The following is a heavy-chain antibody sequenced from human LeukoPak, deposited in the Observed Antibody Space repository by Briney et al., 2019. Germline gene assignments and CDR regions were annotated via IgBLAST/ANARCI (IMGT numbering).Heavy chain of an antibody. J-gene: IGHJ4*02. V-gene: IGHV3-30*18. CDR1: GFTFSNYG. CDR2: ISYDGKTQ. CDR3: AKEGGSGFIDS. D-gene: IGHD6-19*01. Sequence: GGSLRLSCAASGFTFSNYGMHWVRQAPGKGLEWVAVISYDGKTQCYADSVKGRFTFSRDNSRNTLYLQMNSLRPEDTAIFYCAKEGGSGFIDSWGRGTLVTVSS.